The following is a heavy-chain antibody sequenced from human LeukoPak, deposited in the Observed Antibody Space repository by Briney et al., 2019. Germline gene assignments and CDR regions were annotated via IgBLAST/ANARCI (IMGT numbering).Heavy chain of an antibody. CDR2: ISYDGSSK. J-gene: IGHJ4*02. CDR3: AMSRIAAAGSDY. Sequence: GGSLRLSCAASGLTFSSYGMHWVRQAPGKGLEWVAVISYDGSSKYYADSVKGRFTISRDNAKNSLYLQMNSLRAEDTAVYYCAMSRIAAAGSDYWGQGTLVTVSS. V-gene: IGHV3-30*03. D-gene: IGHD6-13*01. CDR1: GLTFSSYG.